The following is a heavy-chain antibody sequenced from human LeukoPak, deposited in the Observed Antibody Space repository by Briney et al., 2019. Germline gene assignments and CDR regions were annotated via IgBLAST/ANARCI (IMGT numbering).Heavy chain of an antibody. Sequence: ASVKVSCKASGYTFTSYGISWVRQAPGQGLEWMGWISAYNGNTNYAQKLQGRVTMTTDTSTSTAYMELRSLRSDDTAVYYCARDKAVAGIRYYYGMDVWGQGTTVTASS. V-gene: IGHV1-18*01. J-gene: IGHJ6*02. CDR3: ARDKAVAGIRYYYGMDV. CDR2: ISAYNGNT. D-gene: IGHD6-19*01. CDR1: GYTFTSYG.